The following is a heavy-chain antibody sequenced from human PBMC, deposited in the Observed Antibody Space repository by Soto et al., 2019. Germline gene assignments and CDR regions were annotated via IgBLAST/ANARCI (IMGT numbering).Heavy chain of an antibody. J-gene: IGHJ4*02. CDR2: INHSGST. Sequence: SETLSLTCAVYGGSFSGYYWSWIRQPPWKGLEWIGEINHSGSTNYNPSLKSRVTISVDTSKNQFSLKLSSVTAADTAVYYCASGYSSGRTFDYWGQGTLVTVSS. CDR1: GGSFSGYY. D-gene: IGHD6-19*01. V-gene: IGHV4-34*01. CDR3: ASGYSSGRTFDY.